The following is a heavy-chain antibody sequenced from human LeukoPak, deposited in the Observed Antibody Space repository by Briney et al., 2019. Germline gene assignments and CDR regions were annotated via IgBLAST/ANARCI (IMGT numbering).Heavy chain of an antibody. Sequence: GGSLRLSCAASGFTFSNHWMHWVRQAPGKGLMWVSRINRGGSRTDYADSVKGRFTISRDDAKNTVDLQMNSLRGEDTAVYYCVRGRGSYGWFDPWGQGTLVTVSS. D-gene: IGHD3-10*01. J-gene: IGHJ5*02. CDR2: INRGGSRT. CDR3: VRGRGSYGWFDP. V-gene: IGHV3-74*01. CDR1: GFTFSNHW.